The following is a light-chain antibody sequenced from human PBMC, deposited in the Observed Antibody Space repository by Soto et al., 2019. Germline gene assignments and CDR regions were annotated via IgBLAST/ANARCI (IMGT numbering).Light chain of an antibody. CDR2: AAS. Sequence: DIQITHSPSSLFSSVAYIFTITCLASQTVSIYLNWYRQKPGKAPELLIFAASDLQSGVPSRFSGSGSGTDFTLTISSLQPEDFATYYCQQTYSSPQTFGQGTKVDIK. CDR1: QTVSIY. J-gene: IGKJ1*01. CDR3: QQTYSSPQT. V-gene: IGKV1-39*01.